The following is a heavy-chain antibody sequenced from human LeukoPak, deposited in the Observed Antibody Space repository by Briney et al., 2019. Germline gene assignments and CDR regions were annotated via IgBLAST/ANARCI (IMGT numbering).Heavy chain of an antibody. Sequence: GRSLRLSCAASGFTFSSYGMHWVRQAPGKGLEWVAVISYDGSNKYYADSVKGRFTISRDNSKNTLYLQMNSLRAEDTAVYYCARYYYDSSGYYGYFQHWGQGTLVTVSS. CDR2: ISYDGSNK. CDR3: ARYYYDSSGYYGYFQH. D-gene: IGHD3-22*01. CDR1: GFTFSSYG. V-gene: IGHV3-30*03. J-gene: IGHJ1*01.